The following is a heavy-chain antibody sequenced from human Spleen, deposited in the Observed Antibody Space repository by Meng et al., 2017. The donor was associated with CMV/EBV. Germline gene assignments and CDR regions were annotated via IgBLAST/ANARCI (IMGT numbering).Heavy chain of an antibody. D-gene: IGHD5-12*01. V-gene: IGHV4-30-4*08. CDR2: IYYSGNT. CDR3: ARENSGYARAFDI. Sequence: SETLSLTCTVSGGSISSGDYYWTWIRQPPGKGLEWIGYIYYSGNTYYKPSLISRLTMSVDTSKNQFSLKLTSVTAADTAMYYCARENSGYARAFDIWGQGTMVTVSS. J-gene: IGHJ3*02. CDR1: GGSISSGDYY.